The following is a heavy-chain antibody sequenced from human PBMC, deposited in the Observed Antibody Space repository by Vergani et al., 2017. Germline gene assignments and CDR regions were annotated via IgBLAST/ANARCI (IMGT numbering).Heavy chain of an antibody. Sequence: QVQLQESGPGLVKPSQTLSLTCTVSGGSISSGDYYWNWVRQPPGKGLDWIGYIYYSGSTHYNPSLESRVTISVDTSKNQFSLKLSSVTAADTAVYYCARGRGQLVQYYYYMDVWGKGP. V-gene: IGHV4-30-4*08. D-gene: IGHD6-6*01. CDR1: GGSISSGDYY. CDR2: IYYSGST. J-gene: IGHJ6*03. CDR3: ARGRGQLVQYYYYMDV.